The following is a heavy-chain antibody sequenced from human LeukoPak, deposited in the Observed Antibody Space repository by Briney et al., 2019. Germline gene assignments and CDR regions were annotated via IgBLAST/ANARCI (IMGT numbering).Heavy chain of an antibody. V-gene: IGHV3-23*01. CDR1: GFTFSSYA. CDR3: ARDQTGTTDAPYYYYYYYMDV. Sequence: GGSLRLSCAASGFTFSSYAMSWVRQAPGKGLEWVSAISGSGGSTYYADSVKGRFTISRDNSKNTLYLQMNSLRAEDTAVYYCARDQTGTTDAPYYYYYYYMDVWGKGTTVTVSS. J-gene: IGHJ6*03. CDR2: ISGSGGST. D-gene: IGHD1-1*01.